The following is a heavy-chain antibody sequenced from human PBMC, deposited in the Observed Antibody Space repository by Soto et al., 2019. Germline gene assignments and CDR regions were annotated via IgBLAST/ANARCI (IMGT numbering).Heavy chain of an antibody. Sequence: SETLSLTCSVSGDSISTVDYFWAWIRQPPGQALEYIGYIYKSATTYYNPSFECRVAISLDTSKSHFSLNVTSVTAAATAVYFCARGRYCLTGRCFPNWFDSWGQGTLVTVSS. CDR1: GDSISTVDYF. V-gene: IGHV4-30-4*01. CDR2: IYKSATT. CDR3: ARGRYCLTGRCFPNWFDS. D-gene: IGHD2-15*01. J-gene: IGHJ5*01.